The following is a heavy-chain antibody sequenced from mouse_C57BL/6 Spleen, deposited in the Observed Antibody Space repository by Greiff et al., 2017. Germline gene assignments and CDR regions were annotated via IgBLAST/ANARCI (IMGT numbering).Heavy chain of an antibody. V-gene: IGHV1-82*01. CDR3: ARCTTTVNCDD. Sequence: QVQLQQSGPELVKPGASVKISCKASGYAFSSSWMNWVKQRPGKGLEWIGRIYPGDGDTNYNGKFKGKATLTADKSSSPAYMQLSSLTSEDSAVYFCARCTTTVNCDDWGQGTTLTVSS. D-gene: IGHD2-13*01. CDR1: GYAFSSSW. CDR2: IYPGDGDT. J-gene: IGHJ2*01.